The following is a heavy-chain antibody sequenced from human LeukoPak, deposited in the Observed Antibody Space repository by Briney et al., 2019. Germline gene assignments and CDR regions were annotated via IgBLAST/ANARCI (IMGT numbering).Heavy chain of an antibody. CDR1: GGSISSYY. D-gene: IGHD6-13*01. CDR2: IYYSGST. CDR3: ARDLGAAAGTGNWFDP. V-gene: IGHV4-59*01. Sequence: SETLSLTCTVSGGSISSYYWSWIRQPPGKGLEWIGYIYYSGSTNYNPSLKSRATISVDTSKNQFSLKLSSVTAADTAVYYCARDLGAAAGTGNWFDPWGQGTLVTVSS. J-gene: IGHJ5*02.